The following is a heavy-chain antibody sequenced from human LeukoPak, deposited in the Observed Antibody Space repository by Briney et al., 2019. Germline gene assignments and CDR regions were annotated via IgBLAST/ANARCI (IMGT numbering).Heavy chain of an antibody. Sequence: PSETLSLTCSVSRGSISGYYWSWIRQPPGKGLEWIGYIYNSGSTNYNPSLKSRVTISVDTSKNQFSLKLSSVTAADTAVYYCARSPGKYSSGWGDFDYWGQGTLVTVSS. J-gene: IGHJ4*02. CDR2: IYNSGST. D-gene: IGHD6-19*01. V-gene: IGHV4-59*01. CDR1: RGSISGYY. CDR3: ARSPGKYSSGWGDFDY.